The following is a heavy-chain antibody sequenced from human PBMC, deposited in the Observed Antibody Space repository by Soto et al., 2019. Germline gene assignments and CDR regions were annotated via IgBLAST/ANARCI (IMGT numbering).Heavy chain of an antibody. V-gene: IGHV3-74*01. Sequence: EVQLVESGGGLVQPGGSLRLSWAASGFTFSSYWMHWVRQAPGKGLEWVSRINTDGRSTVYADSVKGRFTISRDNAKNTLYVQMTSLRDEDTAVYYCTRGLENYSYFDYWGQGRLGTVSS. J-gene: IGHJ4*02. CDR3: TRGLENYSYFDY. CDR1: GFTFSSYW. D-gene: IGHD1-7*01. CDR2: INTDGRST.